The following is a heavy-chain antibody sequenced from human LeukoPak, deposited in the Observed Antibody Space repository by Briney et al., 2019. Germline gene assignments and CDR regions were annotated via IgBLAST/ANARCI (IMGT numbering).Heavy chain of an antibody. J-gene: IGHJ5*02. CDR1: GGSISSGGYY. CDR2: IYYSGST. CDR3: ARTPQYWFDP. V-gene: IGHV4-61*08. Sequence: SETLSLTCTVSGGSISSGGYYWSWIRQPPGKGLEWIGYIYYSGSTNYNPSLKSRVTISVDTSKNQFSLKLSSVTAADTAVYYCARTPQYWFDPWGQGTLVTVSS.